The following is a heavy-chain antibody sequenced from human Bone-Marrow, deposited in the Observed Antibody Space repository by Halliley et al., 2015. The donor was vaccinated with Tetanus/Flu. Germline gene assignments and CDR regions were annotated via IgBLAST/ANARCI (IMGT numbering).Heavy chain of an antibody. D-gene: IGHD3-22*01. Sequence: TLSLTCTVSGGSVSSGTYFWSWIRQPPGKGLEWIGGIYYSGSTNYNPSLKSRPTISLDTSRNQFSLRLSSVTAADTAVYYCARDFCDSTGYIDYWGQGTLVTVSS. CDR2: IYYSGST. CDR1: GGSVSSGTYF. J-gene: IGHJ4*02. V-gene: IGHV4-61*01. CDR3: ARDFCDSTGYIDY.